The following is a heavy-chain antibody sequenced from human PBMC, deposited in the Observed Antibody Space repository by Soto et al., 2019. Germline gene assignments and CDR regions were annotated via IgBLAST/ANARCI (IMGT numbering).Heavy chain of an antibody. CDR1: GFTFSNTA. V-gene: IGHV3-23*01. D-gene: IGHD6-19*01. CDR2: INVDIGGT. J-gene: IGHJ4*02. CDR3: AKDAPDHNGWFYFDT. Sequence: HPGGSLRLSCAAAGFTFSNTAMSWVRQAPGKGLEWVSLINVDIGGTRYADSVRGRFTISRDNSKNTLFLEMNSLTAEDTAIYYCAKDAPDHNGWFYFDTWGQGTLVTVSS.